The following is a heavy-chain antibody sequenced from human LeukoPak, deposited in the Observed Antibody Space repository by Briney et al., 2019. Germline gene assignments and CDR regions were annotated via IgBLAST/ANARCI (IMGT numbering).Heavy chain of an antibody. V-gene: IGHV1-18*01. J-gene: IGHJ4*02. D-gene: IGHD5-18*01. CDR3: ASTNSYGYPFYFDY. CDR1: GYTFSSYG. CDR2: ISAYNGNT. Sequence: ASVTVSCKASGYTFSSYGISWVRQAPGQGLEWMGWISAYNGNTNYAQNLQGRVTMTTDTSTSTAYMELRSLRSDDTAVYYCASTNSYGYPFYFDYWGQGTLVTVSS.